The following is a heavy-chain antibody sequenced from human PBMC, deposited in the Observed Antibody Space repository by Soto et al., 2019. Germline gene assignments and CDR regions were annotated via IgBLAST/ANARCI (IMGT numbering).Heavy chain of an antibody. CDR2: IYPGDSDT. V-gene: IGHV5-51*01. Sequence: GESLKISCKGSGYSFTSYWIGWVRQMPGKGLEWMGIIYPGDSDTRYSPSFQGQVTISADKSISTAYLQWSSLKASDTAMYYCARRLVGATGDYYYYYRMDVWGQGTTVTVSS. D-gene: IGHD1-26*01. CDR1: GYSFTSYW. J-gene: IGHJ6*02. CDR3: ARRLVGATGDYYYYYRMDV.